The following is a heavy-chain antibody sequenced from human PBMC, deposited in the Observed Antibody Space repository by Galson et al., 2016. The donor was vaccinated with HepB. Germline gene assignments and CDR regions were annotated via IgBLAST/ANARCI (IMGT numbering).Heavy chain of an antibody. V-gene: IGHV3-9*01. Sequence: SLRLSCAASGFNFNDYAMHWVRQAPGKGLEWVSGISWNGETTVYADSVEGRFTISGDNARNSLSLQIVSLTTDDTAFYYCAKAARINWNAHPLYYFFDSWGQGTPVTVAS. CDR3: AKAARINWNAHPLYYFFDS. D-gene: IGHD1-20*01. CDR1: GFNFNDYA. J-gene: IGHJ4*02. CDR2: ISWNGETT.